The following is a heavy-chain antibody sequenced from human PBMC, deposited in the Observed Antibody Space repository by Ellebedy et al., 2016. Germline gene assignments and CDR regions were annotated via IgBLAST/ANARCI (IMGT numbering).Heavy chain of an antibody. CDR2: VYPSGGRT. Sequence: ASVKVSCKASGNTSTSYYMHWVRQAPGQGLEWMGIVYPSGGRTFYAQKFQGRVTMTRDTSTSTVYMELNSLRSEDTALYYCSIERPLASPGINDAFDIWGQGTLVTVSS. V-gene: IGHV1-46*01. D-gene: IGHD6-13*01. J-gene: IGHJ3*02. CDR3: SIERPLASPGINDAFDI. CDR1: GNTSTSYY.